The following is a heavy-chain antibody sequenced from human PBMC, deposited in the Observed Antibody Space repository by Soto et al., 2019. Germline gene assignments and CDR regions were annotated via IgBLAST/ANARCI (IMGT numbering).Heavy chain of an antibody. V-gene: IGHV1-69*13. Sequence: GASVKVSCKASGGTFSSYALSWVRQAPGQGLEWMGGIIPIFGTANYAQKFQGRVTITADESTSTAYMELSSLRSEDTAVYYCARDILDAGRLDWFDPWGQGTLVTVSS. J-gene: IGHJ5*02. CDR1: GGTFSSYA. CDR3: ARDILDAGRLDWFDP. D-gene: IGHD1-1*01. CDR2: IIPIFGTA.